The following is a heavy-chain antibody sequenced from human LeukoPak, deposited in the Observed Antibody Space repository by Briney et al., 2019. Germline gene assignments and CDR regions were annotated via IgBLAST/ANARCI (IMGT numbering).Heavy chain of an antibody. D-gene: IGHD3-22*01. Sequence: GGSLRLSCAASGFTFSSYAMSWVRQAPGKGLEWVSAISGSGGSTHYADSVKGRFTISRDNSKNTLYVQMNSLRAEDTAVYYCAKDLEGDDSSGFHYWDQGILVTVSS. CDR2: ISGSGGST. CDR3: AKDLEGDDSSGFHY. V-gene: IGHV3-23*01. J-gene: IGHJ4*02. CDR1: GFTFSSYA.